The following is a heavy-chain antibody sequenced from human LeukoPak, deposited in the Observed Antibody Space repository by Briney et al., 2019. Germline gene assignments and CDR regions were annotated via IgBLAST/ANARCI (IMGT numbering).Heavy chain of an antibody. V-gene: IGHV3-21*01. J-gene: IGHJ3*02. Sequence: GGSLRLSCAASGFTFSSYSMNWVRQAPGKGLEWVSSXXXSSSYIYYADSVKGRFTISRDNAKNSLYLQMNSLRAEDTAVYYCXRDPAGGVATXAGXFDIWGQGTMVTVSS. CDR3: XRDPAGGVATXAGXFDI. D-gene: IGHD5-12*01. CDR1: GFTFSSYS. CDR2: XXXSSSYI.